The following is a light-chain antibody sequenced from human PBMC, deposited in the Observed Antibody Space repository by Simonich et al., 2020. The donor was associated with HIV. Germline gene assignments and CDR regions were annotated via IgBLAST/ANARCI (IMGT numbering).Light chain of an antibody. J-gene: IGKJ1*01. CDR3: QHYNSYPTWT. CDR1: QGISSA. V-gene: IGKV1-13*02. Sequence: AIQLTQSPSSLSASVGDRVTITCRASQGISSALAWYQQKPGKAPKLLIYDASSLESGVPSRFSGSGSGTEFTLTISSLQPDDFATYYCQHYNSYPTWTFGQGTKVEIK. CDR2: DAS.